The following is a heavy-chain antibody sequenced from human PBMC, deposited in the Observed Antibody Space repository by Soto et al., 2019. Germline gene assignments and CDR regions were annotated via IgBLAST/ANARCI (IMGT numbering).Heavy chain of an antibody. CDR2: IDYSGST. Sequence: SETLSLTCTVSGGSISSGDSYWSWIRQPPGKGLEWIGYIDYSGSTYYIPSLKSRVTISLDTSRNQFSLKLSSVTAADTAVYYCAXEIITARPRFYYYGVDVWGQGTTVTVSS. J-gene: IGHJ6*02. CDR3: AXEIITARPRFYYYGVDV. CDR1: GGSISSGDSY. D-gene: IGHD6-6*01. V-gene: IGHV4-30-4*01.